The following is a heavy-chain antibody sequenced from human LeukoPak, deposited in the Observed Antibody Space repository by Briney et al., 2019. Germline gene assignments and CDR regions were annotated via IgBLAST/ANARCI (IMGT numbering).Heavy chain of an antibody. D-gene: IGHD6-6*01. CDR2: ISPTGSTT. J-gene: IGHJ4*02. V-gene: IGHV3-74*01. Sequence: GGSPRLSCAASGFTVSSYAMHWARQLPGKGLVWVSRISPTGSTTSYADSVKGRFTVSRDNAKNTLYLQVNNLRAEDTAVYYCARGPNSNWSGLDFWGQGTLLTVSS. CDR1: GFTVSSYA. CDR3: ARGPNSNWSGLDF.